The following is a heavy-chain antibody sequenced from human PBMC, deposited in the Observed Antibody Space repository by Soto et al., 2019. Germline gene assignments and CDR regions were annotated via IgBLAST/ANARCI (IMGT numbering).Heavy chain of an antibody. V-gene: IGHV2-5*02. CDR3: GLRVLRAVFVLVRTTAIYFAF. J-gene: IGHJ4*02. CDR1: VFSLTTSGVG. Sequence: QITLNESGPTVVKPTETLTLTCTFSVFSLTTSGVGVGWVRESPGTAPEWLAFINWDDDKRYSTSLKSRLSTTKCSPRHQVGLTMASVDPADTATSYCGLRVLRAVFVLVRTTAIYFAFWGQGTPVAVS. D-gene: IGHD2-21*01. CDR2: INWDDDK.